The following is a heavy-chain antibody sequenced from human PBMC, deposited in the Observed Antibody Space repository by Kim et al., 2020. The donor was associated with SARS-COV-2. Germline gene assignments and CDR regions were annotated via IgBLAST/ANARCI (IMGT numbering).Heavy chain of an antibody. V-gene: IGHV4-30-2*05. J-gene: IGHJ4*02. CDR3: ASLPYDFWGGYYQLDY. D-gene: IGHD3-3*01. Sequence: SLKSRVTISVDTSKNQFSLKLSSVTAADTAVYYCASLPYDFWGGYYQLDYWGQGTLVTVSS.